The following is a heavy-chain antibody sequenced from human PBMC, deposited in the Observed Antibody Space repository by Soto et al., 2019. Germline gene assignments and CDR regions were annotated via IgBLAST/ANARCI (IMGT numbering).Heavy chain of an antibody. J-gene: IGHJ4*02. CDR2: INYSGST. D-gene: IGHD5-12*01. CDR3: ARGGGGYDFDLHRNFDY. CDR1: GGSISSYY. Sequence: QVQLQESGPGLVKPSETLSLTCTVSGGSISSYYWSWIRQPPGKGLEWIGDINYSGSTNYNPSLKSRVTISVDTYKNQFFLKLSSVTAADTAVYYCARGGGGYDFDLHRNFDYWGQGTLVTVSS. V-gene: IGHV4-59*08.